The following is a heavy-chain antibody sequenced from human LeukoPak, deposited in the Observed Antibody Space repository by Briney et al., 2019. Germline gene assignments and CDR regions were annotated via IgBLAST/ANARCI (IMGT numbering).Heavy chain of an antibody. V-gene: IGHV4-39*01. Sequence: SETLSLTCTVSGGSISSSSYYWGWIRQPPGKGLEWIGSIYYSGSTYYNPSLKSRVTISVDTSKNQFSLKLSSVTAADTAVYYCARIPPSYDSSGYRDYWGQGTLGTVSA. D-gene: IGHD3-22*01. CDR1: GGSISSSSYY. CDR2: IYYSGST. CDR3: ARIPPSYDSSGYRDY. J-gene: IGHJ4*02.